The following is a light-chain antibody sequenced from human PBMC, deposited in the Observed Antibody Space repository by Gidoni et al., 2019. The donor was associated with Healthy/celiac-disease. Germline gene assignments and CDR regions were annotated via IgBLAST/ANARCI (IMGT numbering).Light chain of an antibody. CDR3: QQYNNWPPT. J-gene: IGKJ1*01. V-gene: IGKV3-15*01. CDR2: GAS. Sequence: EIVMPQSPATLSVSPGERATLTCRASQSVSSSLAWYQQKPGQAPRLLIYGASTRATGIPARFSGSGSGTEFTLTISSLQSEDFAVYYCQQYNNWPPTFXQXTKVEIK. CDR1: QSVSSS.